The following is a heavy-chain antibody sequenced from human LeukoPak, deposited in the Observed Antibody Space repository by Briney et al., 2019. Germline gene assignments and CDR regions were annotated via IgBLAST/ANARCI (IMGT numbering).Heavy chain of an antibody. V-gene: IGHV4-30-4*01. CDR1: GGSISSGDYY. CDR3: ARVPVYSGTYFDY. Sequence: SETLSLTCTVSGGSISSGDYYWSWLRQPPGKGLEWIGYIYYSGSTYFNPSLRSRVTISVETSKNQFSLKLSSVTAADTAVYYCARVPVYSGTYFDYWGQGTLVTVSS. CDR2: IYYSGST. J-gene: IGHJ4*02. D-gene: IGHD1-26*01.